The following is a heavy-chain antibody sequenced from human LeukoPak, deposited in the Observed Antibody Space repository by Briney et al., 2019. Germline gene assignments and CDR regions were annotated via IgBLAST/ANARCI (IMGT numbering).Heavy chain of an antibody. CDR3: AKTLRFLEWLLEY. D-gene: IGHD3-3*01. V-gene: IGHV3-23*01. Sequence: GGSLRLSCAGSGFPFSSYPISWVRQPPGKGLEWVSAITASGDSTYSADSVKGRFTISRDNSKNTLYLQMNSLRAEDTAVYYCAKTLRFLEWLLEYWGQGTLVTVSS. J-gene: IGHJ4*02. CDR2: ITASGDST. CDR1: GFPFSSYP.